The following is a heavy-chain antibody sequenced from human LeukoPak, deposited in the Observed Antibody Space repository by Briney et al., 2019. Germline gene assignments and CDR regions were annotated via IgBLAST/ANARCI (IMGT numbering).Heavy chain of an antibody. CDR2: INHRGST. CDR3: ARGPPIACSSTSCYPAVGLRYFDY. V-gene: IGHV4-34*01. Sequence: SETLSLTCAVYGGSFSGYYWSWIRQPPGKGLEWIGEINHRGSTNYNPSLKSRVTISVDTSKNQFSLKLSSVTAADTAVYYCARGPPIACSSTSCYPAVGLRYFDYWGQGTLVTVSS. CDR1: GGSFSGYY. J-gene: IGHJ4*02. D-gene: IGHD2-2*01.